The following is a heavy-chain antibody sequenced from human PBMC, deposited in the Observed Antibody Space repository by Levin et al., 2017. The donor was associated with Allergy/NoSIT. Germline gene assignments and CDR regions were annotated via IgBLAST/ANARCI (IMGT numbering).Heavy chain of an antibody. CDR1: GFSLSTVAVA. CDR2: IYGNDDK. J-gene: IGHJ4*02. V-gene: IGHV2-5*01. CDR3: AQRQWSTYGY. D-gene: IGHD2-2*01. Sequence: SGPTLVKPTQTLTLTCSFSGFSLSTVAVAVGWIRQPPGKALEWLALIYGNDDKRYSPSLKSRLTITKDTSRNQVVLTMTNVDPVDTGTYYCAQRQWSTYGYWGQGLLVTVSS.